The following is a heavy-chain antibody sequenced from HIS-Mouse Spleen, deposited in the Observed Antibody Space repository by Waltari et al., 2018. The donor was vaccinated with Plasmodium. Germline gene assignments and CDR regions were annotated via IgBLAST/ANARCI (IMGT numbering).Heavy chain of an antibody. CDR2: ISYDGSNK. V-gene: IGHV3-30*18. D-gene: IGHD6-13*01. CDR1: GCTFSSNG. Sequence: QVQLVESGGGVVQTGRALRLSCAASGCTFSSNGMHWVRQEPGKGLEWGAVISYDGSNKYYADSVKGRFTISRDNSKNTRYLQMNSLRAEDTAVYYCAKDRRSSSWYVDYWGQGTLVTVSS. J-gene: IGHJ4*02. CDR3: AKDRRSSSWYVDY.